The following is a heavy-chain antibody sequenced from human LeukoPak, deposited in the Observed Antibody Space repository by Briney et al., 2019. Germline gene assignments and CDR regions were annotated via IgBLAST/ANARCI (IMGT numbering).Heavy chain of an antibody. Sequence: GGSLRLSCAASGFTFSSYSMNWVRQAPGKGLEWVSGISWNSGSIGYADSVKGRFTISRDNAKNSLYLQMNSPRAEDTALYYCAKDIGSSGLNWFDPWGQGTLVTVSS. D-gene: IGHD6-19*01. CDR3: AKDIGSSGLNWFDP. CDR2: ISWNSGSI. V-gene: IGHV3-9*01. CDR1: GFTFSSYS. J-gene: IGHJ5*02.